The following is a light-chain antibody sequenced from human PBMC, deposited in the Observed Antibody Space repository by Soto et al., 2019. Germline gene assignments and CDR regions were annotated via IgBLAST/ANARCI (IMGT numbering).Light chain of an antibody. J-gene: IGKJ2*01. CDR2: WAS. Sequence: DIVMTQSPDSLAVSLGEWATINCKSSQSILYSSNNKNYLAWYQQKSGQPPKLLIFWASTRECSVPDLFSGSGSGTDFSLTISSLQAEDVAVYYYQQYVGTPYTFGQGTNLEIK. CDR1: QSILYSSNNKNY. CDR3: QQYVGTPYT. V-gene: IGKV4-1*01.